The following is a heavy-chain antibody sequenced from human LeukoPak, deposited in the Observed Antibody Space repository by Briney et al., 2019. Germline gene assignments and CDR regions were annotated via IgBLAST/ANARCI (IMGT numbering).Heavy chain of an antibody. CDR1: GYTLTGLS. Sequence: ASVKVSCKVSGYTLTGLSMHWVRQAPGKGLEWMGGFDPEDGETIYAQKFQGRVTMTEDTSTDTAYMELSSLRSEDTAVYYCATSVWGSGSYYAFDIWGQGTMVTVSS. J-gene: IGHJ3*02. D-gene: IGHD1-26*01. CDR3: ATSVWGSGSYYAFDI. CDR2: FDPEDGET. V-gene: IGHV1-24*01.